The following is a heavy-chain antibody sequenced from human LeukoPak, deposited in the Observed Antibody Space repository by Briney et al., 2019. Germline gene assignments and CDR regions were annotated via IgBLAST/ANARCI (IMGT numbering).Heavy chain of an antibody. Sequence: GGSLRLSCAASGFTFSDYYMSWIRQAPGKGLEWVSYISSSSSYTNYADSVKGRFTISRDNAKNLLYLQMNSLRAEDTAVYYCARVSGSSWYAIDYWGQGTLVTVSS. CDR1: GFTFSDYY. CDR2: ISSSSSYT. D-gene: IGHD6-13*01. J-gene: IGHJ4*02. V-gene: IGHV3-11*06. CDR3: ARVSGSSWYAIDY.